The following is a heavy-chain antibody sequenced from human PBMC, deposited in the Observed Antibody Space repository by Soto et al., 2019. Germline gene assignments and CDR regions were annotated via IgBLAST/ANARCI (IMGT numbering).Heavy chain of an antibody. CDR2: INSDETTT. D-gene: IGHD3-22*01. J-gene: IGHJ1*01. V-gene: IGHV3-74*01. CDR3: ARGCVIVARPVDF. Sequence: EVQLVESGGGLVQPGGSLRLSCTASGFTFSSGWMHWVRQAPGKGLVWVSRINSDETTTSYADAVNGRVTISRDNAKNPLYLQMNSLRVELTAVYYCARGCVIVARPVDFWGQGALVTVSS. CDR1: GFTFSSGW.